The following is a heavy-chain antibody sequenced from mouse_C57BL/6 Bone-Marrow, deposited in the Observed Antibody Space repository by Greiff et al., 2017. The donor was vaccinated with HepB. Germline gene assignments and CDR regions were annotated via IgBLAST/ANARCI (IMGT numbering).Heavy chain of an antibody. D-gene: IGHD2-3*01. Sequence: EVQLQQSGPELVKPGASVKISCKASGYTFTDYYMNWVKQSHGKSLEWIGDINPNNGGTSYNQKFKGKATLTVDKSSSTAYMELRSLTSEDSAVYYCARGGGYYWFAYWGQGTLVTVSA. CDR3: ARGGGYYWFAY. J-gene: IGHJ3*01. CDR1: GYTFTDYY. CDR2: INPNNGGT. V-gene: IGHV1-26*01.